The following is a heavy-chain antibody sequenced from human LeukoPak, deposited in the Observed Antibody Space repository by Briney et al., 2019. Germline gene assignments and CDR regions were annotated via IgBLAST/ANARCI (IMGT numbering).Heavy chain of an antibody. D-gene: IGHD6-13*01. Sequence: GESLKISCKGSGYSFTTYWIGWVRQMPGKGLEWMGIIYPGDSDTRYSPSFQGQVTISADKSISTAYLQWSSLKASDTAMYYCARQVAAAGKPFDPWGQGTLVTVSS. V-gene: IGHV5-51*01. CDR1: GYSFTTYW. CDR3: ARQVAAAGKPFDP. J-gene: IGHJ5*02. CDR2: IYPGDSDT.